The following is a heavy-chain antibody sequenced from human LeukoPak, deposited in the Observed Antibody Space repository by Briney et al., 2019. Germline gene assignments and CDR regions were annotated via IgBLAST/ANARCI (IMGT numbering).Heavy chain of an antibody. CDR1: GGSISGYY. D-gene: IGHD6-6*01. J-gene: IGHJ4*02. CDR2: INHSGST. V-gene: IGHV4-34*01. Sequence: SETLSLTCTVSGGSISGYYWSWIRQPPGKGLEWIGEINHSGSTNYNPSLKSRVTISVDTSKNQFSLKLSSVTAADTAVYYCARGRYSSSYFDYWGQGTLVTVSS. CDR3: ARGRYSSSYFDY.